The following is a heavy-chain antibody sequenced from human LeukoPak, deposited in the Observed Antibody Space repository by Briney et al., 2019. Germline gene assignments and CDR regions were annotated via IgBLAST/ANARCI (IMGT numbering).Heavy chain of an antibody. D-gene: IGHD2-15*01. V-gene: IGHV3-21*01. Sequence: GKXLEXXSSISSTGTYIFYADSVTGRFTISRDNAKNSLFLRMNSLRAEDTAVYYCARAERGSCSGGTCSYYDAFDIWGQGTVVTVSS. J-gene: IGHJ3*02. CDR3: ARAERGSCSGGTCSYYDAFDI. CDR2: ISSTGTYI.